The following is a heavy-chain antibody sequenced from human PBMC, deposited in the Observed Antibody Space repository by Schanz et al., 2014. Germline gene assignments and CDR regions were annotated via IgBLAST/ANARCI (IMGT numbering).Heavy chain of an antibody. CDR3: ARTASHDVWRGYIPHYAFDL. J-gene: IGHJ3*01. V-gene: IGHV1-2*02. D-gene: IGHD3-3*01. CDR2: IDPNSGGT. Sequence: QVQLVQSGADVKKPGASVKVSCKASGNTLSAYYIHWIRQAPGQGLEWMGWIDPNSGGTNYAQKFQGRVTMTSDTSITTVYMEGNSLTSDDPAVFYCARTASHDVWRGYIPHYAFDLWGQGTVVIVSS. CDR1: GNTLSAYY.